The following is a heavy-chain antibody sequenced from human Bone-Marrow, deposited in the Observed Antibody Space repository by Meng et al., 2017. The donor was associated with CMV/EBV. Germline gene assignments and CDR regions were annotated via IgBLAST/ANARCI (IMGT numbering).Heavy chain of an antibody. D-gene: IGHD2-2*02. J-gene: IGHJ4*02. CDR3: AIGHCRTTTCYTGEF. V-gene: IGHV3-48*03. CDR2: ISSSDHSI. Sequence: GESLKISCAASGITFSRYEMNWVRQAPGKGLEWVSFISSSDHSIYYADSGQGRFNISRDNAKNSLYLQMDGLRAEDTAIYYCAIGHCRTTTCYTGEFWGQGTLVTVSS. CDR1: GITFSRYE.